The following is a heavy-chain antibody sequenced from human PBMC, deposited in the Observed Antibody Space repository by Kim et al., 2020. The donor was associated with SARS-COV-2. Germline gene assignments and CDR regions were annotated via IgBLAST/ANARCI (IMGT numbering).Heavy chain of an antibody. J-gene: IGHJ6*02. D-gene: IGHD7-27*01. CDR2: ISYDGSNK. CDR3: AKGGDGDV. Sequence: GGSLRISCAASGFTFSSYGMHWVRQAPGKGLEWVAVISYDGSNKYYADSVKGRFTISRDNSKNTLYLQMNSLRAEDTAVYYCAKGGDGDVWGQGTTVTVSS. CDR1: GFTFSSYG. V-gene: IGHV3-30*18.